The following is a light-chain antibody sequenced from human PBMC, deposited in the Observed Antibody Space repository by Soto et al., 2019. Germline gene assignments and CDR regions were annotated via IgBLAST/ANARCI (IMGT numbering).Light chain of an antibody. Sequence: ELVLTQSPATLSVSPWETATLSCRASQSVGGNLAWYQQKPGQPPRLLIYGASTRATGVPARFSGSGSETDFSLTISSLRMEDFALYYCHQPNNCPPRTFGGGTKVDIK. CDR3: HQPNNCPPRT. CDR2: GAS. CDR1: QSVGGN. V-gene: IGKV3-15*01. J-gene: IGKJ4*01.